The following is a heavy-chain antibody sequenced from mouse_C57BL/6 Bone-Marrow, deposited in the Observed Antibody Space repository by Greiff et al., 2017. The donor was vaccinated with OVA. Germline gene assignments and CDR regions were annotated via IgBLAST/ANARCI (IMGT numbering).Heavy chain of an antibody. V-gene: IGHV1-82*01. Sequence: QVQLQQSGPELVKPGASVKISCKASGYAFSSSWMNWVKQRPGKGLEWIGRIYPGDGDTNYNGKFKGKATLTADKSSSTAYMQLSSLPSEDSAVYFCAREDDYDWYCDVWGTGTTVTVSS. CDR2: IYPGDGDT. D-gene: IGHD2-4*01. J-gene: IGHJ1*03. CDR3: AREDDYDWYCDV. CDR1: GYAFSSSW.